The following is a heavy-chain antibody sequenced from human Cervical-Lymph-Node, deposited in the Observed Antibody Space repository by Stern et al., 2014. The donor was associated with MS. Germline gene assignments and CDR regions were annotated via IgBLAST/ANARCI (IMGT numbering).Heavy chain of an antibody. D-gene: IGHD1-1*01. Sequence: VQLVESGAEAKKPGASVKVSCKASGYTFPTNGISWVRQAPGQGLEWMGRISANSRNTNYARNFQDRVAMTTDRSATTACMELRSLTTDDTAVDYGARDRDWNLDYWGQGTLVTVSS. CDR1: GYTFPTNG. J-gene: IGHJ4*02. CDR2: ISANSRNT. V-gene: IGHV1-18*01. CDR3: ARDRDWNLDY.